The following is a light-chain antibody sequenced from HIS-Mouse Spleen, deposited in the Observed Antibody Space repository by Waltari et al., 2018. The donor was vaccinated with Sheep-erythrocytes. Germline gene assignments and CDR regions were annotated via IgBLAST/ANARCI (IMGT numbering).Light chain of an antibody. CDR3: CSYAGSYNHV. CDR1: SSDVGCYNY. J-gene: IGLJ1*01. V-gene: IGLV2-11*01. Sequence: QSALTQPRSVSGSPGQSVTISCTGTSSDVGCYNYVPWYQQYPGKAPKLMIYDVSKRPSGVPDRFSGSKSGNTASLTISGLQAEDEADYYCCSYAGSYNHVFATGTKVTVL. CDR2: DVS.